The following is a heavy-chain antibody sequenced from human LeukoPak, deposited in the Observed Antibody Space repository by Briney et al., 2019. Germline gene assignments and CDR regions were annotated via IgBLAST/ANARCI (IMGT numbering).Heavy chain of an antibody. J-gene: IGHJ4*02. D-gene: IGHD3-16*01. V-gene: IGHV3-48*03. CDR3: ARAFVISPDY. Sequence: GGSLRLSCAASGFIFSSYEMNWVRQAPGKGLEWVSSISSSGGLIYYADSVQGRFTISRDNAKNSLYLQMNSLRAEDTAVYYCARAFVISPDYWGQGSLVTVSS. CDR2: ISSSGGLI. CDR1: GFIFSSYE.